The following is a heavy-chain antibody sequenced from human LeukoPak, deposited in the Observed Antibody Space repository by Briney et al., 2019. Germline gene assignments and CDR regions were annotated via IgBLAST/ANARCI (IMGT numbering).Heavy chain of an antibody. CDR1: GGTFSSYA. Sequence: SVKVSCKASGGTFSSYAISWVRQAPGRGLEWMGGIIPIFGTANYAQKFQGRVTITADESTSTAYMELSSLRSEDTAVYYCARAIVAGDYLFLGAFDIWGQGTMVTVSS. V-gene: IGHV1-69*13. D-gene: IGHD4-17*01. J-gene: IGHJ3*02. CDR3: ARAIVAGDYLFLGAFDI. CDR2: IIPIFGTA.